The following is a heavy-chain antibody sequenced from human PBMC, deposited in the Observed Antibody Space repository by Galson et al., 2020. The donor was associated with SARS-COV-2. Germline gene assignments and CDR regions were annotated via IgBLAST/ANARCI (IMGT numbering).Heavy chain of an antibody. CDR3: AREYYYCLDV. CDR1: GGPISSGRYY. D-gene: IGHD3-10*01. Sequence: CTVSGGPISSGRYYWSWIRQPTGKGLEWIGLIYTNGNTNYNPALNSRVTISLDTSKNQLSLKLSSVTAADTAVYYCAREYYYCLDVWGRGTTVTVSS. J-gene: IGHJ6*02. V-gene: IGHV4-61*02. CDR2: IYTNGNT.